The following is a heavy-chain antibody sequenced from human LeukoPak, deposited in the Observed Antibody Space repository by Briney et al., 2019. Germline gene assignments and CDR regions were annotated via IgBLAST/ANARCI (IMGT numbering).Heavy chain of an antibody. V-gene: IGHV3-23*01. J-gene: IGHJ4*02. Sequence: PGGSLRLSCAASGFTFSSYAMSWVRQAPGKGLEWVSDITGSGDDTDYADSVKGRFTDSRDNSRNTLYLQINSLRVEDTAVYYCAKNGAYSGYDYIDYWGQGTLVTVSS. D-gene: IGHD5-12*01. CDR1: GFTFSSYA. CDR3: AKNGAYSGYDYIDY. CDR2: ITGSGDDT.